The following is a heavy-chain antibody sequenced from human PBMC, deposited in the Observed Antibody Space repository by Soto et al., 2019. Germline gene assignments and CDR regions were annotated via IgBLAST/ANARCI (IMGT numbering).Heavy chain of an antibody. D-gene: IGHD5-18*01. CDR2: IWYDGSNK. CDR3: AIDQADTAMASFFDY. CDR1: GFTFSSYG. Sequence: PVGSLRLSCAASGFTFSSYGMHWVRQAPGKGLEWVAVIWYDGSNKYYADSVKGRFTISRDNSKNTLYLQMNSLRAEDTAVYYCAIDQADTAMASFFDYWGQGTLVTVSS. J-gene: IGHJ4*02. V-gene: IGHV3-33*01.